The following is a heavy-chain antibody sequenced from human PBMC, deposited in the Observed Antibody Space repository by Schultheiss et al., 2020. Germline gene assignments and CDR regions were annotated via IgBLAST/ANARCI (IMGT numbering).Heavy chain of an antibody. CDR1: GFTFSSYS. CDR2: ISSSSSTI. V-gene: IGHV3-48*01. J-gene: IGHJ3*02. Sequence: GESLKISCAASGFTFSSYSMNWVRQAPGKGLEWVSYISSSSSTIYYADSVKGRFTISRDNAKNSLYLQMNSLRAEDTAVYYCARNWRGYSYGYPNDAFDIWGQGTTVTVSS. CDR3: ARNWRGYSYGYPNDAFDI. D-gene: IGHD5-18*01.